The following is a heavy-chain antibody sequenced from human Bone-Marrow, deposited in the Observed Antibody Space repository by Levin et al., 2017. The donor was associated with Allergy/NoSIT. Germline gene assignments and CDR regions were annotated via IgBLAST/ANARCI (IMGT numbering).Heavy chain of an antibody. V-gene: IGHV4-59*01. CDR2: IYYSGST. Sequence: SQTLSLTCTVSGGSISSYYWSWIRQPPGKGLEWIGYIYYSGSTNYNPSLKSRVTISVDTSKNQFSLKLSSVTAADTAVYYCARDSSHYYDYYMDVWGKGTTVTVSS. J-gene: IGHJ6*03. D-gene: IGHD6-6*01. CDR3: ARDSSHYYDYYMDV. CDR1: GGSISSYY.